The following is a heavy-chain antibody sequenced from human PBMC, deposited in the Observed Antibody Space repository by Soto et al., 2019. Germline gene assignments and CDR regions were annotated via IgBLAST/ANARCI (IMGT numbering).Heavy chain of an antibody. D-gene: IGHD3-10*01. CDR3: ARGATNVLLWFGELLYGMDV. V-gene: IGHV1-18*01. J-gene: IGHJ6*01. CDR1: GYTFTSYG. CDR2: ISASNGNT. Sequence: GSGKDCFNASGYTFTSYGMSLVRQAPGQGLEWMGWISASNGNTNYAQKLQGRVTMTTDTSTSTAYMELRSLRSDDTAVYYCARGATNVLLWFGELLYGMDVWGQGTPVTVSS.